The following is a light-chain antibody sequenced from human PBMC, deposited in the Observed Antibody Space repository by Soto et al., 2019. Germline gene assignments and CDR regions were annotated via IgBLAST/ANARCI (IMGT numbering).Light chain of an antibody. V-gene: IGKV1-5*03. Sequence: DIQMTQSPSTLSASIGDRVTITCRASQSISSWLAWYQQKPGKAPKLLIYMASNLQSGVPSRFSGSGSGTEFTLTISSLQLDDFATYYCQHYNDYSRIFGQGTKVEIK. CDR2: MAS. CDR1: QSISSW. J-gene: IGKJ1*01. CDR3: QHYNDYSRI.